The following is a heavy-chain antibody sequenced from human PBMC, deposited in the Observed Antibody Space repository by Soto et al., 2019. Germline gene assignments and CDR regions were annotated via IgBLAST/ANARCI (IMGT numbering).Heavy chain of an antibody. CDR3: AARTGYYTSYEYLDV. J-gene: IGHJ6*03. Sequence: QMQLVQSGPEVKKPGTSVKVSCKASGFTFTNSAIQWVRQARGQRLEWIGWIVVGSGNTNYEQKFQERLTITRHMSTSTAEMGLSSVRSEDTAIYCGAARTGYYTSYEYLDVWGKGTTVTFSS. CDR1: GFTFTNSA. D-gene: IGHD3-3*01. CDR2: IVVGSGNT. V-gene: IGHV1-58*02.